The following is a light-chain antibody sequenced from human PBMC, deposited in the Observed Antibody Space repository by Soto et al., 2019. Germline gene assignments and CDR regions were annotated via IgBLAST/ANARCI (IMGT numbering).Light chain of an antibody. CDR3: QQSYSTPLT. Sequence: DIQMTQSPSSLSASVGDRVTITCRASQSISSYLNWYQQKPGKAPKLLIYAASSLQSGVPSRFSGSGSGKEFTLTISSLKTEDFATDYCQQSYSTPLTLGQGTKVEIK. CDR1: QSISSY. CDR2: AAS. J-gene: IGKJ1*01. V-gene: IGKV1-39*01.